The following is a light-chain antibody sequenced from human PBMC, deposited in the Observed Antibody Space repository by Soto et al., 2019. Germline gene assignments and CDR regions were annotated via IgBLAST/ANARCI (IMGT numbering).Light chain of an antibody. Sequence: EIVLTQSPATLSVSPGERATLSCRASHSAASAVAWYQQKPGQAPRLLIYAASSRATGIPDRFSGSASGTDFTLTISRLEPEDFAVYYCQQYGTLPLTFGGGTKVDIK. CDR3: QQYGTLPLT. J-gene: IGKJ4*01. CDR1: HSAASA. CDR2: AAS. V-gene: IGKV3-20*01.